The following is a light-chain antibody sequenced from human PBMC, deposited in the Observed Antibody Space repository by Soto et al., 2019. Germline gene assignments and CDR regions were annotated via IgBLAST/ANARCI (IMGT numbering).Light chain of an antibody. J-gene: IGKJ3*01. Sequence: DIEMTQSPSSLSASVGDRVNITCRASQSMSSYLNWYQQKPGKAPKLLIYAASSLQSGVPSRFSGSGSGTDFTLTISSLQPEDFATYYCQQSYSTPLTFGPGTKVDIK. V-gene: IGKV1-39*01. CDR3: QQSYSTPLT. CDR1: QSMSSY. CDR2: AAS.